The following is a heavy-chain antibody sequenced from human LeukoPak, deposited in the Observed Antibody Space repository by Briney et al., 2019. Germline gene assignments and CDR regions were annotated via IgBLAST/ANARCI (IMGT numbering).Heavy chain of an antibody. Sequence: GGSLRLSCAASGFTFSSYDMHWVRQPTGKGLEWVSAIGTAGDTYYPGSVKGRFTISRENAKNSLYLQMNSLRAEDTAVYYCARDGGSSWYFDYWGQGTLATVSS. CDR1: GFTFSSYD. J-gene: IGHJ4*02. D-gene: IGHD6-13*01. CDR3: ARDGGSSWYFDY. CDR2: IGTAGDT. V-gene: IGHV3-13*01.